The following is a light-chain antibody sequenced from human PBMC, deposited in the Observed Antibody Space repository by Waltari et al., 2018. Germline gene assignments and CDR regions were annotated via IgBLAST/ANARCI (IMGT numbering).Light chain of an antibody. Sequence: QPALTQPASASGSPGQSITISRTGSSKDILHSNHVRWYQHHPGKPPRPILSEVTQRPTGVSDRFSGSKSGNTASLTISGLQAEDEADYYCLSYTTRISFVFGGGTKLSVL. CDR2: EVT. CDR3: LSYTTRISFV. J-gene: IGLJ2*01. CDR1: SKDILHSNH. V-gene: IGLV2-23*02.